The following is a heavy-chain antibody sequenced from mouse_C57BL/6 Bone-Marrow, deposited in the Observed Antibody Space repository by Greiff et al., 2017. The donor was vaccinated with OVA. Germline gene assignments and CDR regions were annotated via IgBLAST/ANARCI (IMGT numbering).Heavy chain of an antibody. CDR1: GYTFTDYE. Sequence: QVQLKQSGAELVRPGASVTLSCKASGYTFTDYEMHWVKQTPVHGLEWIGAIDPETGGTAYNQKFKGKAILTADKSSSTAYMELRSLTSEDSAVYYCTRGPYAMDYWGQGTSVTVSS. D-gene: IGHD3-3*01. J-gene: IGHJ4*01. V-gene: IGHV1-15*01. CDR2: IDPETGGT. CDR3: TRGPYAMDY.